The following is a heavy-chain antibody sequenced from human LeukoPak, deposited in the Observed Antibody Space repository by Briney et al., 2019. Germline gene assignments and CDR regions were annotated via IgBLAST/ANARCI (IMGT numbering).Heavy chain of an antibody. V-gene: IGHV3-53*01. Sequence: GGTLRLSCAASGFTDSNNYISWVPQAPGKGLEWVSITDSDRSTNYADSVKGRCTISRDTSQNTLSLQMNSLRAEDTAVYYCVRKNRDFNAAFDIWGQGTVVTVSS. CDR1: GFTDSNNY. D-gene: IGHD2-21*02. J-gene: IGHJ3*02. CDR3: VRKNRDFNAAFDI. CDR2: TDSDRST.